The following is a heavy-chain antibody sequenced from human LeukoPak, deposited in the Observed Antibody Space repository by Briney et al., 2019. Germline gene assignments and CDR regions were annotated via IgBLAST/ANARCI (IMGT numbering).Heavy chain of an antibody. J-gene: IGHJ5*02. Sequence: ASVKASCKASGYTFTGYYMHWVRQAPGQGLEWMGWINPNSGGTYYGQKFQGRVTMTRDTSITTAYMELNRLRSDDTAVYCCARDPTYYYGSGSSGNWFDPWGQGTLVTVSS. D-gene: IGHD3-10*01. CDR2: INPNSGGT. CDR1: GYTFTGYY. CDR3: ARDPTYYYGSGSSGNWFDP. V-gene: IGHV1-2*02.